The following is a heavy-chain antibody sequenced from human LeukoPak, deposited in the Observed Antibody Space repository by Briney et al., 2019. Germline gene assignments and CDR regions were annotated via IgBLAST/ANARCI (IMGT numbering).Heavy chain of an antibody. Sequence: GGSLRLSCVASGFTVSSNYMSWVRQAPGKGLEWVSVIYSGGTTYHADSVRGRFTISRDNSKNTLFLQMNSLRVEDTAVYYCARGTWELRGYYNYYMDVWGKGTTVTVSS. CDR3: ARGTWELRGYYNYYMDV. CDR2: IYSGGTT. CDR1: GFTVSSNY. J-gene: IGHJ6*03. D-gene: IGHD1-26*01. V-gene: IGHV3-66*01.